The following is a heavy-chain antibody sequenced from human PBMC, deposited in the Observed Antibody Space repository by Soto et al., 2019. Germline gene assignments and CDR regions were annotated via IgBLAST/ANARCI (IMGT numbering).Heavy chain of an antibody. D-gene: IGHD6-19*01. CDR1: GFTFSDYT. J-gene: IGHJ4*02. CDR2: INSIGSTI. Sequence: PGGSLRLSCTASGFTFSDYTMSWIRQAPGKGLEWIAYINSIGSTIYYADTVKGRFTVSRDNAKNSLYLQMNNLRAEDTAVYYCAKDSSGWYGSEQFDYWGQGTLVTVSS. V-gene: IGHV3-11*01. CDR3: AKDSSGWYGSEQFDY.